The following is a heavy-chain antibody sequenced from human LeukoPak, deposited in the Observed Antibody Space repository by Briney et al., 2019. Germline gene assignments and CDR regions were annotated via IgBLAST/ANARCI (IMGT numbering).Heavy chain of an antibody. Sequence: ASVKVSCKASGYTFTSYYMHWVRQAPGQGLEWMGIINPSGGSTSYAQKFQGRVTITADESTSTAYMELSSLRSEDTAVYYCARGPHYYDSSGYYEGAFDIWGQGTMVTVSS. V-gene: IGHV1-46*01. J-gene: IGHJ3*02. D-gene: IGHD3-22*01. CDR1: GYTFTSYY. CDR3: ARGPHYYDSSGYYEGAFDI. CDR2: INPSGGST.